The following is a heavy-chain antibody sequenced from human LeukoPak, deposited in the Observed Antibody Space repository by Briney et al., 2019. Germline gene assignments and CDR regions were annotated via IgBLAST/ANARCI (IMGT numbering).Heavy chain of an antibody. D-gene: IGHD6-6*01. J-gene: IGHJ4*02. CDR2: ISPTGSTT. CDR3: ARGPNSNWSGLDF. V-gene: IGHV3-74*01. CDR1: GFSFSGHW. Sequence: GGYLRLSCTASGFSFSGHWMHWARQLPGKGLVWVSRISPTGSTTSYADSVKGRFTVSRDNAKNTLYLQVNNLRAEDTAVYYCARGPNSNWSGLDFWGQGTLLTVSS.